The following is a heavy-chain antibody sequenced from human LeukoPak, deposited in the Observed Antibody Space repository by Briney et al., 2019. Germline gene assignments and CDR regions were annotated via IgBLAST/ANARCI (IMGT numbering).Heavy chain of an antibody. Sequence: GGSLILSCAASGFTFSNAWMSWVRKAPGKGLEWVGRIKSKTDGGTTDYAAPVKGRFTISRDDSKNTLYLQMNSLKTEDTAVYYCTTLSGDSGSTIVIDYWGQGTLVTVSS. CDR1: GFTFSNAW. J-gene: IGHJ4*02. V-gene: IGHV3-15*01. CDR3: TTLSGDSGSTIVIDY. D-gene: IGHD5-12*01. CDR2: IKSKTDGGTT.